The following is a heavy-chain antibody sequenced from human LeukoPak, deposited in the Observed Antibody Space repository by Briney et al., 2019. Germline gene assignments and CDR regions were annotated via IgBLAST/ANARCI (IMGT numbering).Heavy chain of an antibody. CDR2: IYHSGST. Sequence: SETLSLTCTVSGGSISSGDYYWSWIRQPPGKGLEWIGYIYHSGSTYYNPSLKSRVTISVDTSKNQFSLKLSSVTAADTAVYYCASRIMITFGGVIAYYFDYWGQGTLVTVSS. D-gene: IGHD3-16*02. CDR3: ASRIMITFGGVIAYYFDY. J-gene: IGHJ4*02. V-gene: IGHV4-30-4*01. CDR1: GGSISSGDYY.